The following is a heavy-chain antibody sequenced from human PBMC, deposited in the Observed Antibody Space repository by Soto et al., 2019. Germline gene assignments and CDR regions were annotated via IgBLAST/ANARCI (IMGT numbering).Heavy chain of an antibody. CDR2: INHSGST. CDR1: GGSFSGYY. J-gene: IGHJ6*02. Sequence: TLSLTCAVYGGSFSGYYWSWIRQPPGKGLEWIGEINHSGSTNYNPSLMSRVTISVDTSKNQFSLKMSSVTAADTAVYYCARRWSSFYGMDVWGQGTTVTVSS. CDR3: ARRWSSFYGMDV. V-gene: IGHV4-34*01. D-gene: IGHD3-3*01.